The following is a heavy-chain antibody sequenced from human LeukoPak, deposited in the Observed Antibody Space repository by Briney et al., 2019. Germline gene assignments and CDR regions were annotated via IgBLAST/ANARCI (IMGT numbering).Heavy chain of an antibody. CDR1: GFTFSNNW. Sequence: PGGSPRLSCAASGFTFSNNWMSWVRQAPGKGLEWVANIKQDGREKYYVDSVKGRFTISRDSARNSVFLQMNSLRVEDTAVYYCARDAWKDRYFDSWGQGTLVTVSS. CDR3: ARDAWKDRYFDS. CDR2: IKQDGREK. J-gene: IGHJ4*02. V-gene: IGHV3-7*01. D-gene: IGHD1-1*01.